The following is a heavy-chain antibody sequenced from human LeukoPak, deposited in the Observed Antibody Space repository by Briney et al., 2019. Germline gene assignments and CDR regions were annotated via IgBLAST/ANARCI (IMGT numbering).Heavy chain of an antibody. CDR1: GFRFTNYW. V-gene: IGHV5-51*01. D-gene: IGHD6-19*01. Sequence: GESLKISCKGSGFRFTNYWIGWVRQMPGKGLEWMGIIYPGDSDTRYSPSFQGQVTISVDKYISTAYLQWSSLKASDTAMYYCARSWVAGYGTVLDYWGQGTLVSVSS. CDR2: IYPGDSDT. CDR3: ARSWVAGYGTVLDY. J-gene: IGHJ4*02.